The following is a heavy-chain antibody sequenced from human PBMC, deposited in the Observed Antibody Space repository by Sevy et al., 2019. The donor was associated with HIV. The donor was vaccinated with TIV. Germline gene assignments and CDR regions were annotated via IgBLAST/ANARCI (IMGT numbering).Heavy chain of an antibody. CDR1: GYTFSNYD. Sequence: ASVKVSCKTSGYTFSNYDVIWVRQAPGQGLEWMGWISASNDNTKYAQRLQGRVTMTTDTSSSTAYMELTSLRSDDTAVYYCARKTMLVDFDYWGQGTLVTVSS. V-gene: IGHV1-18*04. CDR3: ARKTMLVDFDY. J-gene: IGHJ4*02. D-gene: IGHD3-22*01. CDR2: ISASNDNT.